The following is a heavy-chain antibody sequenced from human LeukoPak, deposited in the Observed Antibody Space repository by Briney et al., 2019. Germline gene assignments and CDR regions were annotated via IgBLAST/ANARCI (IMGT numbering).Heavy chain of an antibody. D-gene: IGHD5-18*01. CDR2: INPSGGST. CDR3: ARDNTAMVPYDAFDI. CDR1: GYTFTSYD. V-gene: IGHV1-46*01. J-gene: IGHJ3*02. Sequence: GASVKVSCKASGYTFTSYDINWVRQAPGQGLEWMGIINPSGGSTSYAQKFQGRVTMTRDTSTSTVYMELSSLRSEDTAVYYCARDNTAMVPYDAFDIWGQGTMVTVSS.